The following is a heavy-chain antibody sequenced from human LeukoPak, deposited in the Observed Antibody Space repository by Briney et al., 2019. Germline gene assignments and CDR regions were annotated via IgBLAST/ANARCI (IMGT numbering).Heavy chain of an antibody. CDR2: IYHSGST. Sequence: PSETLSLTCTVSGYSISSGYYWGWIRQPPGKGLEWIGSIYHSGSTYYNPSLKSRVTISVDTSKNQFSLKLSSVTAADTAVYCCARGGSWLGGYYYDSSGYYYWDYWGQGTLVTVSS. V-gene: IGHV4-38-2*02. D-gene: IGHD3-22*01. CDR3: ARGGSWLGGYYYDSSGYYYWDY. J-gene: IGHJ4*02. CDR1: GYSISSGYY.